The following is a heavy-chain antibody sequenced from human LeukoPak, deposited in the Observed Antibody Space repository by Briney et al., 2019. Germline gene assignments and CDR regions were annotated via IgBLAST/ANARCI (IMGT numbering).Heavy chain of an antibody. CDR1: GFTFGDYA. CDR3: ARDHPRKYCSGGSCYNPPGYYYGMDV. V-gene: IGHV3-21*05. D-gene: IGHD2-15*01. Sequence: KSGGSLRLSCTASGFTFGDYAMSWVRQAPGKGLEWVSYISSSSSYIYYADSVKGRFTISRDNAKNSLYLQMNSLRAEDTAVYYCARDHPRKYCSGGSCYNPPGYYYGMDVWGQGTTVTVSS. J-gene: IGHJ6*02. CDR2: ISSSSSYI.